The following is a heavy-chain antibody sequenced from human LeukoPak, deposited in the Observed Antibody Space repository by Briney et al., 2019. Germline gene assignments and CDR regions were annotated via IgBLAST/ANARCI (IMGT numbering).Heavy chain of an antibody. D-gene: IGHD6-13*01. Sequence: GASVKVSCKASGYTLTSYAMHWVRQAPGQRLEWMGWINAGNGNTKYSQKFQGRVTITRDTSASTAYMELSSLRSEDTAVYYCARAIAAAADFDYWGQGTLVTVSS. CDR3: ARAIAAAADFDY. V-gene: IGHV1-3*01. CDR2: INAGNGNT. CDR1: GYTLTSYA. J-gene: IGHJ4*02.